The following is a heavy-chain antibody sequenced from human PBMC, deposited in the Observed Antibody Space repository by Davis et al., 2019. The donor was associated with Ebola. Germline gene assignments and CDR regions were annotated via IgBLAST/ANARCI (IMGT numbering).Heavy chain of an antibody. J-gene: IGHJ3*02. Sequence: GESLKISCAASGFIVSSNYMSWVRQAPGKGLEWVSVIYSGGTTNYADSVKGRFTISRDNSKNTLYLQMNGLRVEDTAIYYCAKDTSNIWFDIWGQGTMVTVSS. V-gene: IGHV3-53*01. CDR1: GFIVSSNY. CDR2: IYSGGTT. D-gene: IGHD1-26*01. CDR3: AKDTSNIWFDI.